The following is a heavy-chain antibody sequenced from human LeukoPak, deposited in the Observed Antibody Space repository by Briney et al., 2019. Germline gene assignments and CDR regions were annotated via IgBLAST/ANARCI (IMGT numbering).Heavy chain of an antibody. CDR2: MNPNSGNT. V-gene: IGHV1-8*03. Sequence: GASVKVSCKASGYTFTSYDINWVRQATGQGLEWMGWMNPNSGNTGYAQKFQGRVTITRNTSISTAYMGLSSLRSEDTAVYYCARGREQLAQFVVIAYYMDVWGKGTAVTVSS. J-gene: IGHJ6*03. D-gene: IGHD2-21*01. CDR1: GYTFTSYD. CDR3: ARGREQLAQFVVIAYYMDV.